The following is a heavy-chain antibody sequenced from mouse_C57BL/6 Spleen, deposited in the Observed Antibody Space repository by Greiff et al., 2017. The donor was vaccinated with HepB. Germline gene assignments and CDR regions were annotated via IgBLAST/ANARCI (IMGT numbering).Heavy chain of an antibody. J-gene: IGHJ1*03. V-gene: IGHV5-4*01. D-gene: IGHD1-1*01. CDR3: ARDRGHYYGSSYGYFDV. CDR1: GFTFSSYA. CDR2: ISDGGSYT. Sequence: EVQRVESGGGLVKPGGSLKLSCAASGFTFSSYAMSWVRQTPEKRLEWVATISDGGSYTYYPDNVKGRFTISRDNAKNNLYLQMSHLKSEDTAMYYCARDRGHYYGSSYGYFDVWGTGTTVTVSS.